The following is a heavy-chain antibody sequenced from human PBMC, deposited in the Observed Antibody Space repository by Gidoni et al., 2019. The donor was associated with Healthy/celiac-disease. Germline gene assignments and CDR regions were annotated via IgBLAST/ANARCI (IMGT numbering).Heavy chain of an antibody. V-gene: IGHV4-39*01. CDR2: IYYSGGT. CDR1: GGSISSSSYY. J-gene: IGHJ4*02. D-gene: IGHD1-26*01. CDR3: ARGVGATGMGWAY. Sequence: QLQLQESGPGLVKPSETLSLTCTVSGGSISSSSYYWGWIRPPPGKGLEWIGSIYYSGGTYYNPSLKSRVTISVDTSKNQFSLKLSSVTAADTAVYYCARGVGATGMGWAYWGQGTLVTVSS.